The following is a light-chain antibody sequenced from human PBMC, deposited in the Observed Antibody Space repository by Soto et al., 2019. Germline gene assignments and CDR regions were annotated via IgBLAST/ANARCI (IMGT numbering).Light chain of an antibody. CDR3: QHYGSSPRT. CDR1: QSVSSRY. Sequence: EIVLTQSPGTLSLSPGERATLSCRASQSVSSRYSAWYQQKPGQAPRLLIYDASTRATGIPDRFSGSGSETDFTLTISRLEPEDFAVYYCQHYGSSPRTFGQGTRVEIK. J-gene: IGKJ1*01. V-gene: IGKV3-20*01. CDR2: DAS.